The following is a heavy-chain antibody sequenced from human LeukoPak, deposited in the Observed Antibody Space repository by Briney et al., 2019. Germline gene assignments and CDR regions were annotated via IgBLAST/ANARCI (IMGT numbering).Heavy chain of an antibody. D-gene: IGHD3-10*01. CDR1: GGSFSGYY. J-gene: IGHJ5*02. CDR3: ARGREHYGSNVRFDP. CDR2: INHSGGT. V-gene: IGHV4-34*01. Sequence: SETLSLTCAVYGGSFSGYYWSWIRQPPGKGLEWIGEINHSGGTNYNSSLKSRVTISVDTSKNQFSLKLSSVTAADTAVYYCARGREHYGSNVRFDPWGQGTLVTVSS.